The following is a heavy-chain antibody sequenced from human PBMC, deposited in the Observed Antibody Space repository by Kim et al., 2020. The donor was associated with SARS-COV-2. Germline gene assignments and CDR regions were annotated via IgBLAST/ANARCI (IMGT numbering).Heavy chain of an antibody. CDR3: AGTSRGANFDY. V-gene: IGHV4-30-2*04. Sequence: TPSISSRVTISVGTSKNQFSLKLSSVTAADKAVYYCAGTSRGANFDYWGRGALVTVSS. J-gene: IGHJ4*02. D-gene: IGHD1-26*01.